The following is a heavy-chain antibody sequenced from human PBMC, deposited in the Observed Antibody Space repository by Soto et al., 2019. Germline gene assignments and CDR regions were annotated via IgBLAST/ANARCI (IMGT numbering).Heavy chain of an antibody. CDR1: GFIFGYYE. Sequence: GGSLRLSCTASGFIFGYYEMNWFRQSPGKGLEWVGFIRSKDYGGATHYAASVEGRFTISRNDSKSVAYLQMSSLKTEDTAVYYCARHSRVGESLPLNYYGLDVWGQGTAVTVSS. D-gene: IGHD3-10*01. J-gene: IGHJ6*02. V-gene: IGHV3-49*03. CDR3: ARHSRVGESLPLNYYGLDV. CDR2: IRSKDYGGAT.